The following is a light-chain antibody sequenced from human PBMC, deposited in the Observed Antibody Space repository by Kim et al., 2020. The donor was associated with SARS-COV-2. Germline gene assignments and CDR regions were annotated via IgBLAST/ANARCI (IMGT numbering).Light chain of an antibody. CDR3: QHYKSYSTVS. J-gene: IGKJ4*01. CDR2: GAS. V-gene: IGKV1-5*03. CDR1: QPIDVY. Sequence: SVGDRVTISSRASQPIDVYLAWYQQKPGKAPKLLIYGASRLQGDVPSRFSGSGSKTEFTLTISNLQPDDFATYYCQHYKSYSTVSFGGGTKVDIK.